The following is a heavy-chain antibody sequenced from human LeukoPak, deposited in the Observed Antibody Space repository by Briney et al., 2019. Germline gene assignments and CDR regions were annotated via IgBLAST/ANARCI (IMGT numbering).Heavy chain of an antibody. Sequence: GGSLRLPCAASGFTFSSSWMTWVRQAPGKGLEWVASIREDGSEKTSVDSVKGRFTISRDNAKNSLYLQMNSLRAEDTAVYYCARGPTNGQAFDYWGQGTLVSVSS. D-gene: IGHD2-8*01. CDR1: GFTFSSSW. CDR3: ARGPTNGQAFDY. CDR2: IREDGSEK. J-gene: IGHJ4*02. V-gene: IGHV3-7*01.